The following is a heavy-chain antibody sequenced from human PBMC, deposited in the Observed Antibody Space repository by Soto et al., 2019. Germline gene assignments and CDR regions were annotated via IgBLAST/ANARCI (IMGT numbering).Heavy chain of an antibody. D-gene: IGHD2-2*01. CDR3: ARGRGVVVPAAMLSYYYYMDV. J-gene: IGHJ6*03. CDR2: INHSGST. V-gene: IGHV4-34*01. Sequence: SETLSLTCAVYGGSFSGYYWSWIRQPPGKGLEWIGEINHSGSTKYNPSLKSRVTISVDTSKNQFSLKLSSVTAADTAVYYCARGRGVVVPAAMLSYYYYMDVWGKGTTVTVS. CDR1: GGSFSGYY.